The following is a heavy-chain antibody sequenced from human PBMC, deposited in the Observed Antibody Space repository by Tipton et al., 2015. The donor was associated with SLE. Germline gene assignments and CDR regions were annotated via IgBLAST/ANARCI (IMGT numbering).Heavy chain of an antibody. Sequence: QSGAEVKKPGASVKVSCKASGYTFTIYGISWVRQAPGQGLEWMGWISTYNGNTNYAQILQGRVTMTTDTSTSTAYMELRSLRSDDTAMYYCARQAAFEVPAASFDYWGQGTLVTVSS. CDR2: ISTYNGNT. CDR1: GYTFTIYG. D-gene: IGHD2-2*01. V-gene: IGHV1-18*01. CDR3: ARQAAFEVPAASFDY. J-gene: IGHJ4*02.